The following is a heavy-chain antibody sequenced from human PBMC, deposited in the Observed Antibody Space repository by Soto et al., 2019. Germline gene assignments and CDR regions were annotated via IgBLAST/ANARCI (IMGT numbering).Heavy chain of an antibody. CDR1: GYTFTGYY. V-gene: IGHV1-2*04. J-gene: IGHJ6*02. CDR3: ARDSGGGGAGSIWFGELTHYYYGMDV. D-gene: IGHD3-10*01. Sequence: GASVKVSCKASGYTFTGYYMHWVRQAPGRGLEWMGWINPNSGGTNYAQKFQGWVTMTRDTSISTAYMELSRLRSDDTAVYYCARDSGGGGAGSIWFGELTHYYYGMDVWGQGTTVTVSS. CDR2: INPNSGGT.